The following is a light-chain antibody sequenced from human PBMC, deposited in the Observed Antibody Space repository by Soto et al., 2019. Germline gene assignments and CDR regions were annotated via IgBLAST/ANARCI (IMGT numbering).Light chain of an antibody. CDR2: EVT. CDR1: SSDVGSYNH. V-gene: IGLV2-14*01. CDR3: ISYTGSSTSYV. J-gene: IGLJ1*01. Sequence: QSVLTQPASVSGSPGQSITISCSGTSSDVGSYNHVAWYQQFPGKTPKLIIYEVTYRPSGVSHRFSASKSGNTASLTISGLQAEDEADYYCISYTGSSTSYVIGTGTKVTVL.